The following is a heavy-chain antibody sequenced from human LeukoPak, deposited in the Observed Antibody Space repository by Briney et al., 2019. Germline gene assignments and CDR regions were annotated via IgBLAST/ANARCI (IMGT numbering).Heavy chain of an antibody. CDR3: ASRTVTTFRFDP. V-gene: IGHV4-30-4*01. J-gene: IGHJ5*02. D-gene: IGHD4-17*01. CDR2: IYYSGST. Sequence: QALSLTCTVSGGSISSGDYCWSWIRQPPGKGLEWIGYIYYSGSTYYNPSLKSRVTISVDTSKNQFSLKLSSVTAADTAVYYCASRTVTTFRFDPWGQGTLVTVSS. CDR1: GGSISSGDYC.